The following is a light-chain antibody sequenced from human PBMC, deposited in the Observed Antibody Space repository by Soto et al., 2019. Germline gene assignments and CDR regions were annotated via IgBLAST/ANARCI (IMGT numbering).Light chain of an antibody. V-gene: IGKV3-11*01. CDR2: ESS. Sequence: EIVLTQSPATLSLSPGERATLSCRASQNVANYLDWYQQKPGQAPRLLIYESSNRATGIPDRFSGSGSGTDFTLTISRLEPEDFAVYYCQQYGLSRWTFGQGTKVDIK. CDR3: QQYGLSRWT. J-gene: IGKJ1*01. CDR1: QNVANY.